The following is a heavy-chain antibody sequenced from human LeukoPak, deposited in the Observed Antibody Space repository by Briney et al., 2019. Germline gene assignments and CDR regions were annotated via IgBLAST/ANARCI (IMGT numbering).Heavy chain of an antibody. Sequence: SVKVSCKASGGTFSSYTISWVRQAPGQGLEWMGRIIPILSIANYAQKFQGRVTITADKSTSTAYMELSSLRSEDTAVYYCARDTGHYGDYVGLWYFDLWGRGTLVTVSS. D-gene: IGHD4-17*01. CDR2: IIPILSIA. J-gene: IGHJ2*01. V-gene: IGHV1-69*04. CDR1: GGTFSSYT. CDR3: ARDTGHYGDYVGLWYFDL.